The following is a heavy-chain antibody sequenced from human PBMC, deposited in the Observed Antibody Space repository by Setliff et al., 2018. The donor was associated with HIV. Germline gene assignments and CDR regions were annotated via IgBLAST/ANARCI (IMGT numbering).Heavy chain of an antibody. CDR1: GGSLSGHY. D-gene: IGHD2-15*01. CDR3: AAATTLLSPRA. J-gene: IGHJ5*02. CDR2: INHSGKT. V-gene: IGHV4-34*01. Sequence: PSETLSLTCAVYGGSLSGHYWTWIRQPPGGGLEWIGEINHSGKTNYNPSLKSRVTISVDTSKNQFSLKVTSVTAADTAVYYCAAATTLLSPRAWGQGTLVTVSS.